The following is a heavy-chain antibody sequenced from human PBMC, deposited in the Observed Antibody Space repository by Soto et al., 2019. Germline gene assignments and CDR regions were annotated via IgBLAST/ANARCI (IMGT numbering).Heavy chain of an antibody. CDR3: ARDSIAAAGTDCFDP. CDR1: GDSVSRNSAA. D-gene: IGHD6-13*01. V-gene: IGHV6-1*01. J-gene: IGHJ5*02. CDR2: TYYRSKWYN. Sequence: QSLSLTCAISGDSVSRNSAAWNWIRQSPSRGLEWLGRTYYRSKWYNDYAVSVKSRITINPDTSKNQFSLQLNSVSPEDTAVYYCARDSIAAAGTDCFDPWGQGTLVTVSS.